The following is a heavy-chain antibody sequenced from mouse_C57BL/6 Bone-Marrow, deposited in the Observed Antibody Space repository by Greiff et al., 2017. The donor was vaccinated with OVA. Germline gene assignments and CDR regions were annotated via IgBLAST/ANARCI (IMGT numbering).Heavy chain of an antibody. CDR1: GYTFTEYT. V-gene: IGHV1-62-2*01. CDR3: ARHEEGKGYGSSYGWYFDV. D-gene: IGHD1-1*01. Sequence: QVQLKQSGAELVKPGASVKLSCKASGYTFTEYTIHWVKQRSGQGLEWIGWFYPGSGSIQYNEKFKDKATLTADKSSSTGYMGLRRMTSEDSAVYVCARHEEGKGYGSSYGWYFDVWGTGTTVTVSS. J-gene: IGHJ1*03. CDR2: FYPGSGSI.